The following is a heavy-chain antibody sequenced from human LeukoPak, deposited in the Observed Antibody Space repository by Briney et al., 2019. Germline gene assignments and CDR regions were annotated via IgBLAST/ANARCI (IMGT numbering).Heavy chain of an antibody. Sequence: GGSLRLSCAASRFTFSSYAMNWVRQAPGQGLEWVSVISGSGITTYYADSVKGRFTISRDNSKNTLYLQMDSLRAEDTAVYYCAKDRTGYYDTSPDFDYWGQGTLVTVSS. CDR1: RFTFSSYA. CDR2: ISGSGITT. V-gene: IGHV3-23*01. CDR3: AKDRTGYYDTSPDFDY. D-gene: IGHD3/OR15-3a*01. J-gene: IGHJ4*02.